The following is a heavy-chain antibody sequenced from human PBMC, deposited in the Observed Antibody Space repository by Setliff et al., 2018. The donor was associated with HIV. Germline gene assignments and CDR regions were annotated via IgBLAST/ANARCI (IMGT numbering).Heavy chain of an antibody. CDR3: ARFVHSSGWYSSSYYYYMDV. CDR2: IYPGDSDT. D-gene: IGHD3-22*01. V-gene: IGHV5-51*01. Sequence: GESLKISCKGSGYNFNNYWIGWMRQMSGKGLEWMGIIYPGDSDTTYSPSFQGQVNISADKSINTAYLQWSSLKASDTAMYYCARFVHSSGWYSSSYYYYMDVWGKGTTVTV. CDR1: GYNFNNYW. J-gene: IGHJ6*03.